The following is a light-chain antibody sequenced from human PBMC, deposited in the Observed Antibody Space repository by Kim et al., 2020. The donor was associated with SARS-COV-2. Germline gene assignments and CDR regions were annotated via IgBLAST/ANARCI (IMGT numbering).Light chain of an antibody. J-gene: IGLJ2*01. CDR1: SGSIDDNY. CDR3: QSYNRDNVL. Sequence: NFMLTQPHSVSESPGKTVTISCTRSSGSIDDNYVQWYQQRPGGVPTTVIYEDDQRPSGVSDRFSGSIDNSSNPASLTISGLRTEDEADYYCQSYNRDNVLFGGGTQLTVL. CDR2: EDD. V-gene: IGLV6-57*04.